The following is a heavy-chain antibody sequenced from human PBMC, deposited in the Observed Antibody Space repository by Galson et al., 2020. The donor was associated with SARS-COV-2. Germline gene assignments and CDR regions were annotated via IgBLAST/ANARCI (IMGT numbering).Heavy chain of an antibody. D-gene: IGHD3-10*01. CDR2: IWNDGNDD. Sequence: TGGSLRLSCEGSGFTLSSYGMHWVRQAPGKGLEWVAVIWNDGNDDNYGVSVKGRFTISRDSSKNTLNLQMNSLRDEDTALYYCARGIYSSGSYQFDYWGQGTLVTVSS. CDR3: ARGIYSSGSYQFDY. V-gene: IGHV3-33*01. J-gene: IGHJ4*02. CDR1: GFTLSSYG.